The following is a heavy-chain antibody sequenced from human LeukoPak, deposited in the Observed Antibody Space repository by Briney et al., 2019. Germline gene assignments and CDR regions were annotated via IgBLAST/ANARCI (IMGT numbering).Heavy chain of an antibody. CDR2: ISSNGGST. J-gene: IGHJ4*02. CDR3: ARDSSDILTGYYIN. V-gene: IGHV3-64*01. CDR1: GFTFSSYS. D-gene: IGHD3-9*01. Sequence: GGSLRLSCAASGFTFSSYSMNWVRQAPGKGLEYVSAISSNGGSTYYANSVKGRFTTSRDNSKNTLYLQMGSLRAEDMAVYYCARDSSDILTGYYINWGQGTLVTVSS.